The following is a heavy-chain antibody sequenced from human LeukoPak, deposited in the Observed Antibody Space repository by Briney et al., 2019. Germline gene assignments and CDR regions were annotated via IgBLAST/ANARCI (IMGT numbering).Heavy chain of an antibody. D-gene: IGHD3-16*01. CDR1: RFTFSSYS. CDR2: ISSSSSYI. J-gene: IGHJ6*02. Sequence: GGSLRLSCAASRFTFSSYSMNWVRQAPGKGLEWVSSISSSSSYIYYADSVKGRFTISRDNAKNSLYLQMNSLRAEDTAVYYCARDWGYYYYYGMDVWGQGTTVTVSS. V-gene: IGHV3-21*01. CDR3: ARDWGYYYYYGMDV.